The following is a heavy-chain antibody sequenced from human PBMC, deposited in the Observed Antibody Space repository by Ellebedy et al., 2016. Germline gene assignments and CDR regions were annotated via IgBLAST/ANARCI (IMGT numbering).Heavy chain of an antibody. CDR2: VSASGVIT. CDR1: GFSFSTYG. D-gene: IGHD2-15*01. CDR3: ARDFTRGIYCSRGSCYSSVFDY. J-gene: IGHJ4*02. V-gene: IGHV3-23*01. Sequence: GESLKISXAVSGFSFSTYGMSWVRQAPGKGLQWVSTVSASGVITYYADSVRGRFTISRDNSENTLYLQMNSLRAEDTAVYYCARDFTRGIYCSRGSCYSSVFDYWGQGSQVTVSS.